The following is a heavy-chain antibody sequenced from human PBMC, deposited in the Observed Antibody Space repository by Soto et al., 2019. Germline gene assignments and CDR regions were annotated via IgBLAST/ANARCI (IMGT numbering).Heavy chain of an antibody. D-gene: IGHD4-17*01. Sequence: QLQLQESGPGLVKPSETLSLTCTVSGGSISSSSYYWGWIRQPPGKGLEWIGSIYYSGSTYYNPSLKSRVTISVDTSKNQFSLKLSSVTAADTAVYYCARHASVDGDYDIGPEYYYYYYMDVWGKGTTVTVSS. J-gene: IGHJ6*03. CDR2: IYYSGST. V-gene: IGHV4-39*01. CDR1: GGSISSSSYY. CDR3: ARHASVDGDYDIGPEYYYYYYMDV.